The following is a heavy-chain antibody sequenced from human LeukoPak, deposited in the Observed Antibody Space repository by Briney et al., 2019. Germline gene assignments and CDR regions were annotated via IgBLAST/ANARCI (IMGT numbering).Heavy chain of an antibody. V-gene: IGHV1-2*02. D-gene: IGHD5-18*01. CDR1: GYTFTGYY. Sequence: ASVKVSCKASGYTFTGYYMHWVRQAPGQGLEWMGWINPNSGGTNYAQKFQGRVTMTRDTSTSTVYMELSSLRSEDTAVYYCARGPVDTAMVFPFDYWGQGTLVTVSS. CDR2: INPNSGGT. CDR3: ARGPVDTAMVFPFDY. J-gene: IGHJ4*02.